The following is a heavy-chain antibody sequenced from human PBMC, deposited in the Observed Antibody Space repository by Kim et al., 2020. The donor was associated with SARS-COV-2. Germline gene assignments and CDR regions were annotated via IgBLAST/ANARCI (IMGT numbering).Heavy chain of an antibody. J-gene: IGHJ4*02. V-gene: IGHV7-4-1*02. Sequence: ASVKVSCKASGYSFINYAMNWVRQAPGQGLEWMGWINTNTGNPTYAQGFTGRFVFSLDTSVITAYLEITSLKADDTAVYFCARGRYLSGANYYSDYWGQG. CDR3: ARGRYLSGANYYSDY. CDR2: INTNTGNP. CDR1: GYSFINYA. D-gene: IGHD2-15*01.